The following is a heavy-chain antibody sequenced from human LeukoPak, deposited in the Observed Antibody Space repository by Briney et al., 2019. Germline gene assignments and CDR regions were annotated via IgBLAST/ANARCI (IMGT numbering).Heavy chain of an antibody. J-gene: IGHJ6*02. Sequence: SGTLSLTCTVSGGSISSGGYYWSWIRQHPGKGLEWIGYIYYSGSTYYNPSLKSRVTISVDTSKNQFSLKLSSVTAADTAVYYCARAPTIFGVVIDGMDVWGQGTTVTVSS. CDR2: IYYSGST. V-gene: IGHV4-31*03. CDR3: ARAPTIFGVVIDGMDV. CDR1: GGSISSGGYY. D-gene: IGHD3-3*01.